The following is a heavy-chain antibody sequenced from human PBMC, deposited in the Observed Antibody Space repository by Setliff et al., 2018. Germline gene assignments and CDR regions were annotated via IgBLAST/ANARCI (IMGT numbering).Heavy chain of an antibody. Sequence: NPSETLSLTCAVYGGSFSNYYWSWIRQPPGKGLEWIGEINHSGSTNYSPSLKSRVTISVDTSKNQFSVKLSSVTAADTAVYYCARHKSNGSGSYPSLYMDVWGKGIMVTVSS. D-gene: IGHD3-10*01. J-gene: IGHJ6*03. V-gene: IGHV4-34*01. CDR3: ARHKSNGSGSYPSLYMDV. CDR2: INHSGST. CDR1: GGSFSNYY.